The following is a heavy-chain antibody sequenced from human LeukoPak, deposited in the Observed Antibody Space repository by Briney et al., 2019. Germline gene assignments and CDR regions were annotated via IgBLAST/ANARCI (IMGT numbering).Heavy chain of an antibody. Sequence: GGSLRLSCAASGFTFSSYSMNWVRQAPGKGLEWVSSMSSSSSYIYYADSVKGRFTISRDNAKNSLFLQMNSLRAGDTAVYYCAREKASTTGTTDYDYWGQGTLVTVSS. J-gene: IGHJ4*02. CDR1: GFTFSSYS. CDR3: AREKASTTGTTDYDY. CDR2: MSSSSSYI. D-gene: IGHD1-1*01. V-gene: IGHV3-21*01.